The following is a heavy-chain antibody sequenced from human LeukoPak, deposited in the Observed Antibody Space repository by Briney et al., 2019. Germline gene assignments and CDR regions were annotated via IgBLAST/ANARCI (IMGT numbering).Heavy chain of an antibody. J-gene: IGHJ4*02. CDR3: ARDFWSGQIPGDY. V-gene: IGHV1-18*01. D-gene: IGHD3-3*01. Sequence: ASVKVSCKASGYTFTTYGISWVRQAPGQGLKWMGWMSTYNGNTNYAQKFQGRVTMTTDTSTSTAYMELRSLRSEDTAVYYCARDFWSGQIPGDYWGQGTLVTVSS. CDR1: GYTFTTYG. CDR2: MSTYNGNT.